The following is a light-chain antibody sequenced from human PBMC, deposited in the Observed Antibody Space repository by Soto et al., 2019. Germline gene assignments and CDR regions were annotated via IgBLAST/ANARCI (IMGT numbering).Light chain of an antibody. J-gene: IGKJ1*01. CDR2: GAS. V-gene: IGKV3-20*01. CDR1: QSVSSSY. Sequence: EIVLTQSPGTLSLSPGERATLSCRASQSVSSSYLAWYQQNPGQAPRLLIYGASSRATGIPDRFSGSASGTDFTLTISRLESEDFAVYYCQLRRTFGQGTKVDIK. CDR3: QLRRT.